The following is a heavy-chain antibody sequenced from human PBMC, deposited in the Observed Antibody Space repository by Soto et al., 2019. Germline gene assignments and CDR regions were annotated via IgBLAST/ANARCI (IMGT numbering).Heavy chain of an antibody. CDR1: GGSISGYY. CDR3: ARDLYSGYDTNWFDP. J-gene: IGHJ5*02. D-gene: IGHD5-12*01. V-gene: IGHV4-59*12. CDR2: IYYSGTT. Sequence: SETLSLTCTVSGGSISGYYWSWIRQPPGKGLEWIAYIYYSGTTNYNPSLKSRVTISVDTSKNQFSLKLSSVTAADTAVYYCARDLYSGYDTNWFDPWGQGTLVTVSS.